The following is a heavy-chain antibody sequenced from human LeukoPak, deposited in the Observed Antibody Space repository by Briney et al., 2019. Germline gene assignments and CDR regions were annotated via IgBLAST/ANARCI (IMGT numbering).Heavy chain of an antibody. J-gene: IGHJ2*01. D-gene: IGHD6-19*01. CDR2: IYTRGST. Sequence: PSETLSLTCTVSGGSISSYYWSWIRQPAGKGLEWIGLIYTRGSTNYNPSLKSRVTMSVDTSKNQFSLKLSSVTAADTAVYYCARAVRWLVPHCYFDLWGRGTLVTVSS. CDR1: GGSISSYY. CDR3: ARAVRWLVPHCYFDL. V-gene: IGHV4-4*07.